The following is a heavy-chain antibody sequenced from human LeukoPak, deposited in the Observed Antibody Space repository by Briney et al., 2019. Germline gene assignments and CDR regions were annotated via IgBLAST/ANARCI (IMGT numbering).Heavy chain of an antibody. D-gene: IGHD3-22*01. CDR2: IYYSGTN. J-gene: IGHJ4*02. CDR1: GGSMSSHY. Sequence: WETLSLTCTVSGGSMSSHYWSWFRQTPGERPEWIAFIYYSGTNNYNPSLNGRVTISIDSSKNQFSLKLSSVTAADTAIYYCARGTGFYDSSGHYYWGYFDSWGQGTLVPVSS. V-gene: IGHV4-59*11. CDR3: ARGTGFYDSSGHYYWGYFDS.